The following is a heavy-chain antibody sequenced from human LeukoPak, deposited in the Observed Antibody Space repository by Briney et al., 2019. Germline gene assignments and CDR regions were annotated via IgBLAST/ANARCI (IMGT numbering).Heavy chain of an antibody. V-gene: IGHV3-7*03. Sequence: GGPLRLSCAASGFIFSNNYMSWVRQAPGRGLEWLATIWPDGSEKRYVDSLRGRVTISRDNVERSLYLQMNSLRAEDTAVYYCAKTVVDSGWNYFDYWGQGTLVTVSS. D-gene: IGHD3-22*01. J-gene: IGHJ4*02. CDR2: IWPDGSEK. CDR3: AKTVVDSGWNYFDY. CDR1: GFIFSNNY.